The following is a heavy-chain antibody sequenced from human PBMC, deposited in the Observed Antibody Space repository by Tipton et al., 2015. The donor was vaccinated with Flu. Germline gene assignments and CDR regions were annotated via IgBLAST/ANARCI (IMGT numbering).Heavy chain of an antibody. CDR1: EYSFTNYW. CDR3: ARLSEFDSSGYYPKTRDAFDI. Sequence: QLVQSGAEVKKPGESLKISCEGSEYSFTNYWTAWVRQMPGKGLEWMGIMYPGDSDTRYSPSFQGQVTISADNSITTAYLQWSSLKASDTAMYYCARLSEFDSSGYYPKTRDAFDIWGQGTMVTVSS. D-gene: IGHD3-22*01. V-gene: IGHV5-51*01. J-gene: IGHJ3*02. CDR2: MYPGDSDT.